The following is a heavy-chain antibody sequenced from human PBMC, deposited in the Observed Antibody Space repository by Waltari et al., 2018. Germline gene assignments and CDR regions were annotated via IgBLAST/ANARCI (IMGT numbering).Heavy chain of an antibody. D-gene: IGHD2-21*01. V-gene: IGHV1-69*01. Sequence: QVQLVQSGAEVRKPGSSVKVSCKTSGGTFSRFSINWVRLAPGQGLEWMGGLIPIFLTANYAQKFEGRLTIDADEATSTVYMELSGLTSDDTAVYYCADCGGDCPHWGQGTLVTVSS. CDR1: GGTFSRFS. CDR3: ADCGGDCPH. J-gene: IGHJ4*02. CDR2: LIPIFLTA.